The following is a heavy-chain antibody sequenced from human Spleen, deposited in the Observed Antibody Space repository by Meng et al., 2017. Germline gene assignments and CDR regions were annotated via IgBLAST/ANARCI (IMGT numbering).Heavy chain of an antibody. D-gene: IGHD3-22*01. V-gene: IGHV1-18*01. J-gene: IGHJ4*02. CDR3: ATRGGNYDSSGYGWADY. CDR2: ISAYYGNT. CDR1: GYTFSKYV. Sequence: ASVKVSCKASGYTFSKYVIAWVRQAPGQGLEWMGWISAYYGNTNYAQKLQGTVTMTTDTSTNTAYMELRSLRSEDTAVYYCATRGGNYDSSGYGWADYWGQGTLVTVSS.